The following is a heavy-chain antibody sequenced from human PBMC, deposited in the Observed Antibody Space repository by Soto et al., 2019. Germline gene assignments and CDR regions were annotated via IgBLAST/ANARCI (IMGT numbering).Heavy chain of an antibody. V-gene: IGHV2-5*02. Sequence: SGPTLVNHTQPLTLNCTFRGFSLSTSGVSVGWIRQPPGKALEWLALIYWDDDKRYSPSLKSRLTITKDTSKNQVVLTMTNMDPVDTATYYCAHSTYYDFWSGYPNWFDPWGQGTLVTVSS. CDR2: IYWDDDK. J-gene: IGHJ5*02. CDR3: AHSTYYDFWSGYPNWFDP. CDR1: GFSLSTSGVS. D-gene: IGHD3-3*01.